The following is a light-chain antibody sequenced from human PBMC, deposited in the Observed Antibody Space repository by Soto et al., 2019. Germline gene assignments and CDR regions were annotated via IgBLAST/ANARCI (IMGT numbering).Light chain of an antibody. CDR2: AAS. V-gene: IGKV1-17*01. CDR1: QCIRND. Sequence: DIQMTQSQSSLSPSVGDRVIITCRASQCIRNDLGWYQQKPGKAPKRLLYAASSLQSGVPSRFSDSRSGPECALTISSLHPEDLVTHYCRQRNSYPWTCGQGTKVEIK. CDR3: RQRNSYPWT. J-gene: IGKJ1*01.